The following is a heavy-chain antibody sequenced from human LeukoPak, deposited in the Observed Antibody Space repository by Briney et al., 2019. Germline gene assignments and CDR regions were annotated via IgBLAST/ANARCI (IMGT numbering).Heavy chain of an antibody. Sequence: GGSLRLSCAASESSVGSNYMTWVRQAPGKGLEWVSVMYTVGTTHYADSVKGRCTISRDTSTNTVYLQLNSLRAEDTATYYCAGYGGSYPYYMDVWGKGTTVTLSS. CDR1: ESSVGSNY. CDR2: MYTVGTT. CDR3: AGYGGSYPYYMDV. D-gene: IGHD1-26*01. V-gene: IGHV3-66*01. J-gene: IGHJ6*03.